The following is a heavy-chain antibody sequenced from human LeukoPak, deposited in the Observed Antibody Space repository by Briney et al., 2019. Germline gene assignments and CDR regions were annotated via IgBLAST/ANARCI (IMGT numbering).Heavy chain of an antibody. Sequence: GASVKVSCKASGYTFTGYYMHWVRQAPGQGLEWMGWINPNSGGTNYAQKFQGRVTMTRDTSISTAYMELSRLRSDDTAVYYCARPHWYSGWYVSGSRYFDYWGQGTLVTVSS. CDR2: INPNSGGT. J-gene: IGHJ4*02. CDR3: ARPHWYSGWYVSGSRYFDY. CDR1: GYTFTGYY. V-gene: IGHV1-2*02. D-gene: IGHD6-19*01.